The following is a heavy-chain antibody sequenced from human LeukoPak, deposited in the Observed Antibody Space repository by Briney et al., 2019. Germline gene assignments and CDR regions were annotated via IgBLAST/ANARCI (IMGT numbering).Heavy chain of an antibody. CDR2: INHSGST. D-gene: IGHD3-16*02. CDR1: GYSISSGYY. J-gene: IGHJ4*02. CDR3: ARGRAFYVWGSYRPYYFDY. Sequence: SETLSLTCAVSGYSISSGYYWGWIRQPPGKGLEWIGEINHSGSTNYNPSLKSRVTISVDTSKNQFSLKLSSVTAADTAVYYCARGRAFYVWGSYRPYYFDYWGQGTLVTVSS. V-gene: IGHV4-38-2*01.